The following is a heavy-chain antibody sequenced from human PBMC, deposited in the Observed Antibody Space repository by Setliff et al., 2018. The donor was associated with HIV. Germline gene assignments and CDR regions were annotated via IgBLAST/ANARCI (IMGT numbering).Heavy chain of an antibody. CDR2: ITSSSNYI. CDR3: ARVPSGGDFDY. J-gene: IGHJ4*02. Sequence: PGGSLRLSCAASGFTFSSYTMDWVRQAPGKGLEWVSSITSSSNYIYYADSVKGRFTISRDNAKNSLYLQMNSLRVEDTAVYYCARVPSGGDFDYWGQGTLVTVSS. D-gene: IGHD3-10*01. CDR1: GFTFSSYT. V-gene: IGHV3-21*01.